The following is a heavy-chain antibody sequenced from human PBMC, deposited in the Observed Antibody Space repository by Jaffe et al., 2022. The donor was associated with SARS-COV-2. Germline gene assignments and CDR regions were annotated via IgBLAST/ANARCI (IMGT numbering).Heavy chain of an antibody. V-gene: IGHV4-39*01. J-gene: IGHJ4*02. D-gene: IGHD3-3*01. CDR1: GGSINSGSSYY. CDR3: ARLEFRSIFDY. CDR2: IYYSGST. Sequence: QLQLQESGPGLVKPSETLSLTCTVSGGSINSGSSYYWAWIRQPPGKGLEWIGSIYYSGSTYYNPSLMSRVTISVDTSKNQFSLKLNSVTAADTAFYYCARLEFRSIFDYWGQGTLVTVSS.